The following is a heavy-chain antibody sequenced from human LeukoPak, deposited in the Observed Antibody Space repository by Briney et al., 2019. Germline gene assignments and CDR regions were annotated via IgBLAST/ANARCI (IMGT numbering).Heavy chain of an antibody. CDR2: INHSGST. V-gene: IGHV4-34*01. CDR3: ATHHDFDIAAAGIEMGLPKDNWFDP. Sequence: KSSETLSLTCAVYGGSFSGYYWSWIRQPPGKGLEWIGEINHSGSTNYNPSLKSRVTISVDTSKNQFSLKLSSVTAADTAVYYCATHHDFDIAAAGIEMGLPKDNWFDPWGQGTLVTVSS. CDR1: GGSFSGYY. D-gene: IGHD6-13*01. J-gene: IGHJ5*02.